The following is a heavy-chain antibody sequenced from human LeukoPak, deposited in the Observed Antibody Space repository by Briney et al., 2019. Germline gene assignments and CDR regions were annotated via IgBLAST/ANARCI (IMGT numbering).Heavy chain of an antibody. J-gene: IGHJ4*02. CDR1: GGSISSGSYY. Sequence: SETLSLTCTVSGGSISSGSYYWSWIRQPAGKGLEWIGRIYTSGSTNYNPSLKSRVTISVDTSKNQFSLKLSSVTAADTAVYYCAKVGLSSSWPPGRDYWGQGTLVTVSS. D-gene: IGHD6-13*01. CDR3: AKVGLSSSWPPGRDY. CDR2: IYTSGST. V-gene: IGHV4-61*02.